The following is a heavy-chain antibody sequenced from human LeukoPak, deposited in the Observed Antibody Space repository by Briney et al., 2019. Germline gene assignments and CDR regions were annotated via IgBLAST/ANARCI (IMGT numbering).Heavy chain of an antibody. CDR1: GYTLTELS. CDR3: ATGYYTVTTEYFQH. J-gene: IGHJ1*01. V-gene: IGHV1-24*01. D-gene: IGHD4-17*01. CDR2: FDPEDGET. Sequence: HWASVKVSCKVSGYTLTELSMHWVRQAPGKGLEWMGGFDPEDGETIYAQKFQGRVTMTEDTSTDTAYMELSSLRSEDTAVYYCATGYYTVTTEYFQHWGQGTLVTVSS.